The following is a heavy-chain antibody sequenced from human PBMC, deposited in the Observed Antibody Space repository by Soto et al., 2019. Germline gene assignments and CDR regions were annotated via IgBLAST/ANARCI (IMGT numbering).Heavy chain of an antibody. V-gene: IGHV5-10-1*01. J-gene: IGHJ4*02. D-gene: IGHD6-13*01. Sequence: GESLKISCKGSGYSFTSYWISWVRQMPGKGLEWMGRIDPSDSYTNYSPSFQGHVIISADKSISTAYLQWSSLKASDTAIYYCARLQAAAGDNDLTFDYWGQGTLVTVSS. CDR2: IDPSDSYT. CDR3: ARLQAAAGDNDLTFDY. CDR1: GYSFTSYW.